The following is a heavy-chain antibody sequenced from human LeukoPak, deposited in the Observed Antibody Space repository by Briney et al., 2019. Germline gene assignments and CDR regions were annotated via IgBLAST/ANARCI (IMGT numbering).Heavy chain of an antibody. Sequence: GSSVKVSCKASGGTFSSYAISWVRQAPGQGLEWMGGIIPIFGTANYAQKFQGRVTITADESTSTAYIELSSLRSEDTAVYYCARGITMVRGVNYYYYMDVWGKGTTVTISS. CDR1: GGTFSSYA. CDR2: IIPIFGTA. V-gene: IGHV1-69*01. CDR3: ARGITMVRGVNYYYYMDV. J-gene: IGHJ6*03. D-gene: IGHD3-10*01.